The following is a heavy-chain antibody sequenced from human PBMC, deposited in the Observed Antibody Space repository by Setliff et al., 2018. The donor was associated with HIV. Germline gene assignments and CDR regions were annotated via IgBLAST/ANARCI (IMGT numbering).Heavy chain of an antibody. CDR1: GYSISSGYY. V-gene: IGHV4-38-2*02. CDR3: ARDQRLSY. J-gene: IGHJ4*02. Sequence: SETLSLTCTVSGYSISSGYYWGWIRQPPGKGLEWIGNIYQSGSTYYNPSLKSRVTISIDASKNQFSLRLNYVTAADTAVYYCARDQRLSYWGQGTLVTVSS. CDR2: IYQSGST.